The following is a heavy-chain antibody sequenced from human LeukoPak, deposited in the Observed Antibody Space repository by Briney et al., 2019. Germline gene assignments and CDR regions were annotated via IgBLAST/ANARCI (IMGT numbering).Heavy chain of an antibody. D-gene: IGHD2-15*01. J-gene: IGHJ6*02. Sequence: SETLSLTCSVSGGSITSNTYYWGWVRQPPGKGLEWIGNIYYSGTTYYNPSLKSRVTISVDTSKNQFSLQLSSVTAADTAVYSCASQYCSGGSCYYYGTDVWGQGTTVTVSS. V-gene: IGHV4-39*01. CDR2: IYYSGTT. CDR1: GGSITSNTYY. CDR3: ASQYCSGGSCYYYGTDV.